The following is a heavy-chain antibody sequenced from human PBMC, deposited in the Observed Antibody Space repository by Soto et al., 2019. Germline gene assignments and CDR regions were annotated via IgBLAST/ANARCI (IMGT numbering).Heavy chain of an antibody. CDR1: ADTFNSYS. CDR2: ITPVFGTA. Sequence: QVQLVQSGAEVKKPGSSLKVSCKASADTFNSYSLSWLRQAPGQRLDWMAGITPVFGTADYAQSFEDRITITADDSTSTVSMELSSLRSDDTAVYYCAGSLEGTTVTNWFDPWGQGALVTVSS. J-gene: IGHJ5*02. V-gene: IGHV1-69*01. D-gene: IGHD4-17*01. CDR3: AGSLEGTTVTNWFDP.